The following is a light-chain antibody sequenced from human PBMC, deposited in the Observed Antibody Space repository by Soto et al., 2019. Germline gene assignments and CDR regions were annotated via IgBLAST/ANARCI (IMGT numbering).Light chain of an antibody. CDR2: DVS. J-gene: IGLJ1*01. Sequence: QSALTQPRSVSGSPGQSVTISCTGTSSDVGGYNYVSWYQQHPGKAPKLMIYDVSQRPSGVPDRFSGSRSGNTASLTISGLQAEDEADYYCCSYAGSYTYVFGAGIKLTVL. CDR1: SSDVGGYNY. CDR3: CSYAGSYTYV. V-gene: IGLV2-11*01.